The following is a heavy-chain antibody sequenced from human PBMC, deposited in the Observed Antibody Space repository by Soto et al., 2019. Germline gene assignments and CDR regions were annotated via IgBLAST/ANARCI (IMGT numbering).Heavy chain of an antibody. CDR1: GFTFSSYA. CDR3: AKDPGDDPSGYFDS. Sequence: EVQLLESGGGLVQPGGSLRLSCAASGFTFSSYAMSWVRQAPGKGLEWVSAFSGSGFSTYYADCVKGRFTVSRDTSKNALCWQRNRLTAEDTAVYYCAKDPGDDPSGYFDSWGQGTVVTVSS. D-gene: IGHD4-17*01. CDR2: FSGSGFST. V-gene: IGHV3-23*01. J-gene: IGHJ4*02.